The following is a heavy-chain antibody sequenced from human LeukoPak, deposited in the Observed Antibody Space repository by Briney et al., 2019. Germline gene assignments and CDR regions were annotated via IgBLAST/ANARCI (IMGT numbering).Heavy chain of an antibody. CDR2: INHSGNT. J-gene: IGHJ4*02. Sequence: PSETLSLTCAVYGGTFSGYYWSWIRQPPGKGLEWIGEINHSGNTNYNPSLKSRVTISIDTSKNQFSLKLSSVTAADTAVYYCARGRLGITMVRLDYYFDYWGQGTLVTVSS. D-gene: IGHD3-10*01. V-gene: IGHV4-34*01. CDR3: ARGRLGITMVRLDYYFDY. CDR1: GGTFSGYY.